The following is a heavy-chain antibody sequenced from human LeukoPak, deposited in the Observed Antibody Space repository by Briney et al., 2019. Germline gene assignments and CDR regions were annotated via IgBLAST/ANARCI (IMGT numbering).Heavy chain of an antibody. D-gene: IGHD2-8*01. CDR2: INWNGGST. CDR1: GFTFDDYG. CDR3: ARDDCTNGLCPPDYYMDV. Sequence: GGSLRLSCAASGFTFDDYGMSWVRQAPGKGLEWVSGINWNGGSTGYADSVKGRFTISRDNAKNSLYLHMNSLRSEDTAWYYCARDDCTNGLCPPDYYMDVWGKGTTVTVSS. V-gene: IGHV3-20*04. J-gene: IGHJ6*03.